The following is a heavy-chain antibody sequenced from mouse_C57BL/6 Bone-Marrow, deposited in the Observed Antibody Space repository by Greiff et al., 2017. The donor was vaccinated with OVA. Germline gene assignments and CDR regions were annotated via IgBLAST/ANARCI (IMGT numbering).Heavy chain of an antibody. Sequence: QVQLKQSGADLARPGASVKMSCTASGYTFTSYTMHWVKQRPGQGLEWIGYINPSSGYTKYNQKFKDKATLTADKSSSTAYLQLSSLTSEDSAVYYCAINWVDYWGQGTTLTVSA. D-gene: IGHD4-1*01. V-gene: IGHV1-4*01. CDR1: GYTFTSYT. J-gene: IGHJ2*01. CDR2: INPSSGYT. CDR3: AINWVDY.